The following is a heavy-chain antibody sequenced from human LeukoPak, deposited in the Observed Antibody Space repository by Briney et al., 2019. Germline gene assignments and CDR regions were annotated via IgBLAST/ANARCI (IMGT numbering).Heavy chain of an antibody. CDR1: GYTFTDYY. D-gene: IGHD6-19*01. V-gene: IGHV1-2*02. Sequence: ASVKVSCKASGYTFTDYYLHWVRQAPGQGLEWMGWINPNSGGTNYAQKFRGRVTMTRDTSISTAYMELSRLRSDDTAVYYCARTGYSSGGPSGYAFDIWGQGTMVTVSS. CDR3: ARTGYSSGGPSGYAFDI. J-gene: IGHJ3*02. CDR2: INPNSGGT.